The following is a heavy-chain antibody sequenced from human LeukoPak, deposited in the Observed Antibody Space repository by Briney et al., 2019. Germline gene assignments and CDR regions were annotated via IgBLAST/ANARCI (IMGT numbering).Heavy chain of an antibody. CDR2: INHSGST. J-gene: IGHJ4*02. V-gene: IGHV4-34*01. Sequence: PSETLSLTCAVYGGSFSGYYWSWIRQPPGKGREWIGEINHSGSTNYNPSLKSRVTISVDTSKNQFSLKLSSVTAADKAVYYCAGASLGYCSSTSCRFDYWGQGTLVTVSS. D-gene: IGHD2-2*01. CDR1: GGSFSGYY. CDR3: AGASLGYCSSTSCRFDY.